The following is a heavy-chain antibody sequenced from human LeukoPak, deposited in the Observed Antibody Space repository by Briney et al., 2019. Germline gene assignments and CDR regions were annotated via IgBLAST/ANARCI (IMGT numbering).Heavy chain of an antibody. CDR3: ARDSQYYDSWSGSHYYYMDV. V-gene: IGHV3-48*01. Sequence: GGSLRLSCTASGFTFSSYSMDWVRLAPGMGLEWISYISSNSGTIYYADSVKGRFTISRDNAKNSLYLQMNSLRAEDTAVYYCARDSQYYDSWSGSHYYYMDVWGKGTTVTVSS. D-gene: IGHD3-3*01. J-gene: IGHJ6*03. CDR2: ISSNSGTI. CDR1: GFTFSSYS.